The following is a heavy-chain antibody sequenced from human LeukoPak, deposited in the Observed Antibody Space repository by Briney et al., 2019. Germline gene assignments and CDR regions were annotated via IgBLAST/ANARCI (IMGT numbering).Heavy chain of an antibody. V-gene: IGHV3-66*01. CDR3: AKEGSIFGVVIRPYYFDY. CDR1: GFTVSSNY. D-gene: IGHD3-3*01. Sequence: PGGSLRLSCAASGFTVSSNYMSWVRQAPGKGLEWVSVIYSGGSTYYADSVKGRFTISRDNSKNTLYLQMNSLRAEDTAVYYCAKEGSIFGVVIRPYYFDYWGQGTLVTVSS. CDR2: IYSGGST. J-gene: IGHJ4*02.